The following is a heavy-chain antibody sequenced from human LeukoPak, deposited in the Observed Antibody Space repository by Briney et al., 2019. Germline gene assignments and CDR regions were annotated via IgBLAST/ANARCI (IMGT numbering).Heavy chain of an antibody. V-gene: IGHV4-38-2*01. CDR1: GYSISSGYY. Sequence: PSETLSLTCAVSGYSISSGYYWGWIRQPPGKGLEWIGSIYHGGSTYYNPSLKSRVTISVDTSKNQFSLKLSSVTAADTAVYYCGRRYVGPHNGFDMWGQGTMVTVSS. CDR2: IYHGGST. CDR3: GRRYVGPHNGFDM. D-gene: IGHD1-26*01. J-gene: IGHJ3*02.